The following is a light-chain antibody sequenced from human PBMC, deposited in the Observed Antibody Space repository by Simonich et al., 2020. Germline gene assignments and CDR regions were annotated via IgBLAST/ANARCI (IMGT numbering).Light chain of an antibody. CDR1: QSLVHSDGNTY. J-gene: IGKJ1*01. CDR2: KGS. V-gene: IGKV2-30*02. CDR3: MQGTHWPPWT. Sequence: DVVMTQSPLSLPVTLGQPASISCRSSQSLVHSDGNTYLNWFQQRPGQSPRRLIYKGSNRDSGGPDRFSGSGSGTDFTLKISRVEAEDVGVYYCMQGTHWPPWTFGQGTKVEIK.